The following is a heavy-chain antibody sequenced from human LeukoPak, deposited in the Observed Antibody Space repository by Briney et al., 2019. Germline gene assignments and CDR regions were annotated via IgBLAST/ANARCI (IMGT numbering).Heavy chain of an antibody. Sequence: PSGTLSLTCTVSGGSISSSDYYWGWIRQPPGKGLEWIGSIYYSGSTYYNPSLKGRVTISVDTSKNQFSLKLSSVTAADTAVYYRARDDQDGSLDGFDIWGQGTMVTVSS. J-gene: IGHJ3*02. D-gene: IGHD1-26*01. CDR1: GGSISSSDYY. CDR3: ARDDQDGSLDGFDI. CDR2: IYYSGST. V-gene: IGHV4-39*02.